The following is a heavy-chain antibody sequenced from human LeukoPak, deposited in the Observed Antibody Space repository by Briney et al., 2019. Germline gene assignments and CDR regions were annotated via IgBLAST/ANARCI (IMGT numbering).Heavy chain of an antibody. D-gene: IGHD6-19*01. CDR3: AREYSSGWYDY. CDR2: ISSSGSTI. Sequence: GGSLRLSCAASGFTFSDYYMSWIRQAPGKGLEGVSYISSSGSTIYYADSVKGRFTIARDNAKNSLYLQMNSLRAEDTAVYYCAREYSSGWYDYWGQGTLVTVSS. CDR1: GFTFSDYY. V-gene: IGHV3-11*01. J-gene: IGHJ4*02.